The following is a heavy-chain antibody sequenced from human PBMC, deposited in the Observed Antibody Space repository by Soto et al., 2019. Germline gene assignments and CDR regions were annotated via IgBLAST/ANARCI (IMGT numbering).Heavy chain of an antibody. Sequence: ASVKVSCKASGGTFSSYAISWVRQAPGQGLEWMGGIIPIFGTANYAQKFQGRVTITADESTSTAYMELSSLRSEDTAVYYCARVSWLEHYDFWSGYYTWFDYWGQGTLVTVSS. D-gene: IGHD3-3*01. J-gene: IGHJ4*02. CDR3: ARVSWLEHYDFWSGYYTWFDY. CDR2: IIPIFGTA. V-gene: IGHV1-69*13. CDR1: GGTFSSYA.